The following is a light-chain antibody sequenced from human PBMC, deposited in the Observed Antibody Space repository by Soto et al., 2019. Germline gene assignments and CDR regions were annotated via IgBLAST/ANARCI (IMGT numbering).Light chain of an antibody. Sequence: EIQMTQSPSSLSASVGDRVTIACLASQDISNYLHWYQQKPGKAPKLLIYDASNLETGVPSRFSGSGSGTDFTFTISSLQPEDIATYYCQQYDNFPRAINFGQGTRLEIK. CDR3: QQYDNFPRAIN. J-gene: IGKJ5*01. CDR2: DAS. V-gene: IGKV1-33*01. CDR1: QDISNY.